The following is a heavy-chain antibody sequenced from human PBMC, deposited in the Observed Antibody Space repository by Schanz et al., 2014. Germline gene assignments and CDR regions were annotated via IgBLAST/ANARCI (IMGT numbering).Heavy chain of an antibody. Sequence: EVQLLESGGGLVQPGGSLRLSCAASGFSFRKSAMSWVRQAPGKGLEWVSALTGSGTTTYYADSVKGRFTISRDNSKNTLDLQMNSLRAEDTAIYYCAKDLAAVGVFDCWGQGSPVTVSP. J-gene: IGHJ4*02. CDR3: AKDLAAVGVFDC. V-gene: IGHV3-23*01. CDR1: GFSFRKSA. CDR2: LTGSGTTT. D-gene: IGHD6-13*01.